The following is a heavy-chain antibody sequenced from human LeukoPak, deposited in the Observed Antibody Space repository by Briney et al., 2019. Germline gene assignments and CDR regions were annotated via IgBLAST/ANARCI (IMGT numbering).Heavy chain of an antibody. CDR1: RFNFNSFV. Sequence: NPGGSLRLSCAASRFNFNSFVMGWVRQPPGKGLEWVSSISTSSGYIFYADSLKGRVTISRDNSKNTLYLQMNSLRAEDTAVYYCAGNIVVVPAACFDYWGQGTLVTVSS. D-gene: IGHD2-2*01. V-gene: IGHV3-21*01. J-gene: IGHJ4*02. CDR3: AGNIVVVPAACFDY. CDR2: ISTSSGYI.